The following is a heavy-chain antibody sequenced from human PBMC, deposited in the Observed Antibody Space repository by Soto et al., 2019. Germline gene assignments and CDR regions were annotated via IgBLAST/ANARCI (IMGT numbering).Heavy chain of an antibody. CDR3: ARGRPRPDYYYYGMDV. J-gene: IGHJ6*02. V-gene: IGHV3-21*01. Sequence: PGGSLRLSCAASGFTFSSYSMNWVRQAPGKGLEWVSSISSSSSYIYYADSVKGRFTISRDNAKNSLYLQMNSLRAEDMAVYYCARGRPRPDYYYYGMDVWGQGTTVTVSS. CDR2: ISSSSSYI. CDR1: GFTFSSYS.